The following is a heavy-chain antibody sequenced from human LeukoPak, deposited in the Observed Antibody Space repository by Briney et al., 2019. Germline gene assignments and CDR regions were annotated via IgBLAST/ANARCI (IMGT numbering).Heavy chain of an antibody. J-gene: IGHJ4*02. CDR1: GYTFTSYG. D-gene: IGHD6-19*01. CDR2: ISAYNGNT. CDR3: ARSRAVAGTSYFDY. V-gene: IGHV1-18*01. Sequence: ASVKVSCKASGYTFTSYGISWVRQAPGQGLEWMGWISAYNGNTNYAQKLQGRVTMTTDTSTSKAYMELRSLRSDDTAVYYCARSRAVAGTSYFDYWGQGTLATVSS.